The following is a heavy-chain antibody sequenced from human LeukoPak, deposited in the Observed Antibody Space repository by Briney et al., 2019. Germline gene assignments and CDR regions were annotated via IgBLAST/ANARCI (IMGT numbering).Heavy chain of an antibody. CDR2: IGLSSSHI. D-gene: IGHD6-19*01. V-gene: IGHV3-21*01. Sequence: PGGSLRLSCAASGFIFSSYSMNCVRQAPGKGLEWVSSIGLSSSHIYYADSVRGRFSISRDNAMNSLYLQMNSLRAEDTAVYYCARGLVVAGTDWYFDLWGRGTLVTVSS. J-gene: IGHJ2*01. CDR3: ARGLVVAGTDWYFDL. CDR1: GFIFSSYS.